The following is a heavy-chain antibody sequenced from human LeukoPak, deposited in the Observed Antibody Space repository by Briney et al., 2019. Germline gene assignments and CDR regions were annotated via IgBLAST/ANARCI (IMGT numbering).Heavy chain of an antibody. D-gene: IGHD6-19*01. J-gene: IGHJ5*02. CDR3: ARGRYSSGWYIARWFDP. CDR2: INHSGST. V-gene: IGHV4-34*01. Sequence: SETLSLTCAAYGGSFSGYYWSWIRQPPGKGLEWIAEINHSGSTNYNPSLKSRVTISVDTNKNQFSLTLSSVTAADTAVYYCARGRYSSGWYIARWFDPWGQGTLVTVSS. CDR1: GGSFSGYY.